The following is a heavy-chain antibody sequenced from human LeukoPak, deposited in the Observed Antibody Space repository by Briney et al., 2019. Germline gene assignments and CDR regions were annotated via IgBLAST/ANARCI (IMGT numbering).Heavy chain of an antibody. V-gene: IGHV1-18*01. CDR3: ASQGFWSGYDYYYYGMDV. CDR2: ISAYNGNT. D-gene: IGHD3-3*01. CDR1: GYTFTSYG. J-gene: IGHJ6*02. Sequence: ASVKVSCKASGYTFTSYGISWVRQAPGQGLEWMGWISAYNGNTNYAQKLQGRVTTTTDTSTSTAYMELRSLRSDDTAVYYCASQGFWSGYDYYYYGMDVWGQGTTVTVSS.